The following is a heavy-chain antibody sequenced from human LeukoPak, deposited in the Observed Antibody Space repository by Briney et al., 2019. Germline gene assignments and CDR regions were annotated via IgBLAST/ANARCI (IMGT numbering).Heavy chain of an antibody. CDR1: GGTFRRYA. Sequence: ASVKVSRKASGGTFRRYAIRWVRQAPGQGLEWVGGIIPFLGTADYAQKFQGRVTITADESMSTAYMELSSLRSEDTAMYYCAREPLSKVGGVIMSREYGMDVWGKGATVTVSS. CDR2: IIPFLGTA. D-gene: IGHD3-10*01. V-gene: IGHV1-69*13. CDR3: AREPLSKVGGVIMSREYGMDV. J-gene: IGHJ6*04.